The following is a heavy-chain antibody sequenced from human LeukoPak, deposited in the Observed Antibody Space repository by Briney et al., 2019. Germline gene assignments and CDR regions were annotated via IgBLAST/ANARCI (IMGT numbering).Heavy chain of an antibody. CDR3: AAGGVSTADEDY. J-gene: IGHJ4*02. CDR2: IWYGGSNK. Sequence: PGGSLRLSCAASGFTFSSYGMHWVRQAPGKGLEWVAVIWYGGSNKYYADSVKGRFTISRDNSKNTLCLQMNSLRAEDTVVYYCAAGGVSTADEDYWGQGTLVTVSS. D-gene: IGHD3-16*01. CDR1: GFTFSSYG. V-gene: IGHV3-33*08.